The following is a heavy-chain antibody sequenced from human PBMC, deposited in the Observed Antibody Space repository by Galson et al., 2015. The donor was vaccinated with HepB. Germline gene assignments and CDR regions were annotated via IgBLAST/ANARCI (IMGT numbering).Heavy chain of an antibody. CDR3: ARALGTTVTAGFDP. CDR2: IIPILGIA. Sequence: SVKVSCKASGCTFSSYTISWVRQAPGQGLEWMGRIIPILGIANYAQKFQGRVTITADKSTSTAYMELSSLRSEDTVVYYCARALGTTVTAGFDPWGQGTLVTVSS. J-gene: IGHJ5*02. D-gene: IGHD4-17*01. CDR1: GCTFSSYT. V-gene: IGHV1-69*02.